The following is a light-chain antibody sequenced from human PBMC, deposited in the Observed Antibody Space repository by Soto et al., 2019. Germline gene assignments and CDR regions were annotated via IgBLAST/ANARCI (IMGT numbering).Light chain of an antibody. V-gene: IGKV3-15*01. CDR1: QGIGDT. J-gene: IGKJ4*01. CDR3: QPYNNWPST. CDR2: DTS. Sequence: EVVMRQSPATLSVSPGGGATLSCRASQGIGDTLAWYQHKPGQTPRLLIYDTSTRATGVPTRFSGSRSGAEFTLTINCLQSEDFAVYYCQPYNNWPSTFGGVTKVDIK.